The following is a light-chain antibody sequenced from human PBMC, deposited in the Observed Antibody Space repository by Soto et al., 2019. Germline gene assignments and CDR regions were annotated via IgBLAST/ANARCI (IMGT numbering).Light chain of an antibody. Sequence: DIKMSQSPPSLSATVGDRVTITCRASQGISIYLAWYQQNPGKVPKLLISAASTLQSGVPSRFSGSGSGTDFTLTISSLQPEDVATYYCQNYHSAPIIFGPGTMVDVK. J-gene: IGKJ3*01. V-gene: IGKV1-27*01. CDR2: AAS. CDR1: QGISIY. CDR3: QNYHSAPII.